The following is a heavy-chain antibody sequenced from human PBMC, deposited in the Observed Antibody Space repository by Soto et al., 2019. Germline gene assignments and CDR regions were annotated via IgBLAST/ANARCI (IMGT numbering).Heavy chain of an antibody. J-gene: IGHJ4*02. Sequence: QVQLQQWGAGLLKPSETLSLTCAVYGGSFSGYYWSWIRQPPGKGLEWIGEINHSGSTNYNPSLSSRVTISVDTSKNQFSLKLSSVTAADTAVYYCARARGCSGGSCYSGKRFGHYDYWGQGTLVTVSS. CDR1: GGSFSGYY. V-gene: IGHV4-34*01. D-gene: IGHD2-15*01. CDR2: INHSGST. CDR3: ARARGCSGGSCYSGKRFGHYDY.